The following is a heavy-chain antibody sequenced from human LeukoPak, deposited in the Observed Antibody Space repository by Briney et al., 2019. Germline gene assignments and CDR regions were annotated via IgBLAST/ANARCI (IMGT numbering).Heavy chain of an antibody. CDR2: IYYSGST. J-gene: IGHJ5*02. CDR1: GGSVSSGSYY. CDR3: ARGVVTYYYGSGSYRFDP. D-gene: IGHD3-10*01. Sequence: SETLSLTCTVSGGSVSSGSYYWSWIRQPPGKGLEWIGYIYYSGSTYYNPSLKSRVTISVDTSKNQFSLKLSSVTAADTAVYYCARGVVTYYYGSGSYRFDPWGQGTLVTVSS. V-gene: IGHV4-61*01.